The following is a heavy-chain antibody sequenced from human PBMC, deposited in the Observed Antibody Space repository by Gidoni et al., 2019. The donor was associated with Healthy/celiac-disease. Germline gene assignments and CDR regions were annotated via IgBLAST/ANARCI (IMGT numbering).Heavy chain of an antibody. J-gene: IGHJ4*02. CDR2: INPNSGGT. Sequence: QVQLVQSGAEVKKPGASVTVSCKASGYTFTGYYMPWVRQAPGQGLEWMGRINPNSGGTNEAQKFQGRVTMTRDTSISTAYMELSRLRSDDTAVYYCARDDSGYDYDIPSWGQGTLVTVSS. CDR1: GYTFTGYY. CDR3: ARDDSGYDYDIPS. D-gene: IGHD5-12*01. V-gene: IGHV1-2*06.